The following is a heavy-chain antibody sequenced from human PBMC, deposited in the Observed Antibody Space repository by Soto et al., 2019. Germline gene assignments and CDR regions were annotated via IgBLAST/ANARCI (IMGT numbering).Heavy chain of an antibody. CDR2: ISYDGSNK. CDR3: AKDLLGPGRAYGMDV. Sequence: QVQLVESGGGVVQPGRSLRLSCAASGFTFSSYGMHWVRQAPGKGLEWVAVISYDGSNKYYADSVKGRFTISRDNSKNKLYMTMNSLRAGDTAVYYCAKDLLGPGRAYGMDVWGQGTTVTVSS. D-gene: IGHD7-27*01. J-gene: IGHJ6*02. V-gene: IGHV3-30*18. CDR1: GFTFSSYG.